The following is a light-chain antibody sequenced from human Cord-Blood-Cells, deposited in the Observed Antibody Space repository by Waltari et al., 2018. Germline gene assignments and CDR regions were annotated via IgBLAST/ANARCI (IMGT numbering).Light chain of an antibody. J-gene: IGLJ3*02. CDR3: QTWGTGIHV. V-gene: IGLV4-69*01. Sequence: QLVLTQSPSASASLGASVKLTCTLSSGHSRYAIAWHQQQPEKGPRYLMKLNSDGSHRKGDGIPGRFSGSSSGAERYLTISSRQSEDEADYYCQTWGTGIHVFGGGTKLTVL. CDR1: SGHSRYA. CDR2: LNSDGSH.